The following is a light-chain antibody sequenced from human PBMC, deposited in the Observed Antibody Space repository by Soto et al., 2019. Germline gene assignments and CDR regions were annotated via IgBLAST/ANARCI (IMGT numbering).Light chain of an antibody. Sequence: EIVLTQSPATLSLSAGERATLSCRASQSITIELAWYQQKPGQAPRLLICDASNRATGIPARFSGSGSGTDFTLTISTLEPEDSAIYYCQQRSTWPLTSGQGTRLEIK. CDR2: DAS. V-gene: IGKV3-11*01. CDR1: QSITIE. CDR3: QQRSTWPLT. J-gene: IGKJ5*01.